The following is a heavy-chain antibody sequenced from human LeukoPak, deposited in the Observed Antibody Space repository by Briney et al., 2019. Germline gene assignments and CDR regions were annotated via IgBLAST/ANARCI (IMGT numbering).Heavy chain of an antibody. Sequence: KSSETLSLTCTVSGGSISSYYWSWIRQPPGKGLEWFGYIYYSGSTDYNPSLKSRVTISVDTSKNQFSLKLSSVTAADTAVYYCAREGVTKYYFDYWGQGTLVTVSS. CDR3: AREGVTKYYFDY. CDR1: GGSISSYY. D-gene: IGHD4-11*01. CDR2: IYYSGST. V-gene: IGHV4-59*01. J-gene: IGHJ4*02.